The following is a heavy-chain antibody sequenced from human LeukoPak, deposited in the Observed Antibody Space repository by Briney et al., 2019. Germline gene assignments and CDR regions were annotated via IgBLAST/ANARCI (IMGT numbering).Heavy chain of an antibody. D-gene: IGHD1-7*01. CDR1: GGTFSSYA. V-gene: IGHV1-69*05. J-gene: IGHJ3*02. CDR3: ARQPGGTTSAFDI. Sequence: GSSVKVSCKASGGTFSSYAISWVRQAPGQGLEWMGRIIPIFGTANYAQKFQGRVTITTDESTSTAYMELGSLRSEDTAVYYCARQPGGTTSAFDIWGQGTMVTVSS. CDR2: IIPIFGTA.